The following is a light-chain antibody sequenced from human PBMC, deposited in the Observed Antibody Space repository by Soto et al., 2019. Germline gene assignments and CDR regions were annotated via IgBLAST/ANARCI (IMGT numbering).Light chain of an antibody. Sequence: DIQMTQPSTLSASVGDRVTLHCRASQSISTYLAWYQQKPGKAPKVLIYHASNLASGVPSRFSGGGSGTEFTLTISSLQPDDFATYYCQQYYMYSYTFGQGTKLDIK. CDR1: QSISTY. CDR2: HAS. CDR3: QQYYMYSYT. V-gene: IGKV1-5*01. J-gene: IGKJ2*01.